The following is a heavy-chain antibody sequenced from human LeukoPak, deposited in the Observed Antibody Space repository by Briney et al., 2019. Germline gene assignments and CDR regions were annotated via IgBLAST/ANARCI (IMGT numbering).Heavy chain of an antibody. D-gene: IGHD1/OR15-1a*01. CDR1: GYTFTNYE. J-gene: IGHJ4*02. CDR3: ARGRGNWNNY. V-gene: IGHV1-8*01. CDR2: MNPHSSNT. Sequence: EASVKVSCKASGYTFTNYEITWVRQATGQGLEWMGWMNPHSSNTGYAQKFQGRVTMTRNTSISTAYMELSSLRSEDTAVYYCARGRGNWNNYWGQGTLVTVSS.